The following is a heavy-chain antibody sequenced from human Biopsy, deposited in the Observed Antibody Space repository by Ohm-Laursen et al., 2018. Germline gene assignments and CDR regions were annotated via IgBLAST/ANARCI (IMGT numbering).Heavy chain of an antibody. CDR1: AAAFLSYY. CDR2: IYPNSGDT. D-gene: IGHD3-3*01. V-gene: IGHV1-2*02. Sequence: ASVSASRNLSAAAFLSYYLHWARQDPGHGLEWMGCIYPNSGDTDFAQKFQGRVSMTRDTSVSTAYLELSSLRSADTAISYCARDLLEWSLPSWGQGTLVTVSS. J-gene: IGHJ4*02. CDR3: ARDLLEWSLPS.